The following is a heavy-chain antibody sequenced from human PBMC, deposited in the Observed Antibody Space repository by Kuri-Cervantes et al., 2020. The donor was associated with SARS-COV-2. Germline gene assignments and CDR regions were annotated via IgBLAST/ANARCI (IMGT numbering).Heavy chain of an antibody. CDR3: AGTYSSSSPVY. J-gene: IGHJ4*02. CDR1: GYSFTSYW. V-gene: IGHV5-10-1*01. D-gene: IGHD6-6*01. CDR2: IDPSDSYT. Sequence: GESLKISCKGSGYSFTSYWISWVRQMPGKGLEWMGRIDPSDSYTNYSPSFQGHVTISADKSISTAYLQWSSLKASDTAIYYCAGTYSSSSPVYWGQGTLVTVSS.